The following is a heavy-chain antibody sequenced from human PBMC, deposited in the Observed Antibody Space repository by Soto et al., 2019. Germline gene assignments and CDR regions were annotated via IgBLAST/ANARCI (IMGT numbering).Heavy chain of an antibody. Sequence: QVQLVESGGGVVQPGRSLRLSYAASGFTFSSYGMHWVRQAPGKGLEWVAVISYDGSNKYYADSVKGRFTISRDNSKNTLYLQMNSLRAEDTAVYYCANARNDYGDYTYWGQGTLVTVSS. V-gene: IGHV3-30*18. D-gene: IGHD4-17*01. J-gene: IGHJ4*02. CDR2: ISYDGSNK. CDR1: GFTFSSYG. CDR3: ANARNDYGDYTY.